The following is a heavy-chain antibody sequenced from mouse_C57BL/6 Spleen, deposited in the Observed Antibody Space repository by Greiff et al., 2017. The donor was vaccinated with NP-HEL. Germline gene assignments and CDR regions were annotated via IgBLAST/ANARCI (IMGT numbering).Heavy chain of an antibody. J-gene: IGHJ4*01. Sequence: EVQLQQSGPELVKPGASVKISCKASGYSFTDYNMNWVKQSNGKSLEWIGVINPNYGTTSYNQKFKGKATLTVDQSSSTAYMQLNSLTSEASAVYYCARRYYSNSPYAMDDWGQGTSVTVSS. CDR3: ARRYYSNSPYAMDD. CDR2: INPNYGTT. V-gene: IGHV1-39*01. CDR1: GYSFTDYN. D-gene: IGHD2-5*01.